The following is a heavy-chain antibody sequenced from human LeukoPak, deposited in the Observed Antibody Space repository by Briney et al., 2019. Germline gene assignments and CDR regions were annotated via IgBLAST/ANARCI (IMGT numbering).Heavy chain of an antibody. Sequence: ASVKVSCKASGYSFRNYGISWVRQAPGQGLEYMGWIRVYNGNTNYAQRLQGRVTMTADTSTSTVYMELRSLGSDDTAVYYCARGGGGYYGSGSYLIDHWGQGTLVTVSS. CDR2: IRVYNGNT. J-gene: IGHJ4*02. CDR1: GYSFRNYG. CDR3: ARGGGGYYGSGSYLIDH. V-gene: IGHV1-18*01. D-gene: IGHD3-10*01.